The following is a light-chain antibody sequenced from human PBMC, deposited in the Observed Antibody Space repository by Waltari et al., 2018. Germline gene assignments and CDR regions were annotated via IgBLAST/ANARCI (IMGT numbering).Light chain of an antibody. Sequence: QAGRTQPPSVSKDFRQTAPLSTTGNNDNVGHHGASWVQQHQGHPPKLRVDRSNNRPSCISERFSASRSGNTASLIITGLQPEDEAAYYCSVWDRSLSAWVFGGGTKLTVL. CDR2: RSN. CDR1: NDNVGHHG. CDR3: SVWDRSLSAWV. V-gene: IGLV10-54*01. J-gene: IGLJ3*02.